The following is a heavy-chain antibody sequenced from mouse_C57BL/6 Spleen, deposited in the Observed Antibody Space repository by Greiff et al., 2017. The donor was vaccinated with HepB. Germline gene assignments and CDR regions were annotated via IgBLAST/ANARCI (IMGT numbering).Heavy chain of an antibody. Sequence: VQLQQSGAELAKPGASVKLSCKASGYTFTSYWMHWVKQRPGQGLEWIGYINPSSGYTKYNQKFKDKATLTADKSSSTAYMQLSSLTYEDSAVYYCARSTMITPGYFDYWGQGTTLTVSS. CDR2: INPSSGYT. J-gene: IGHJ2*01. D-gene: IGHD2-4*01. CDR1: GYTFTSYW. V-gene: IGHV1-7*01. CDR3: ARSTMITPGYFDY.